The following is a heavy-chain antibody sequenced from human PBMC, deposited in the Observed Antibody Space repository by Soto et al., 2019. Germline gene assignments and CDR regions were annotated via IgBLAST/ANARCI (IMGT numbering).Heavy chain of an antibody. J-gene: IGHJ4*02. CDR3: ARDHWNDVGY. D-gene: IGHD1-1*01. CDR1: GGSISSGDYY. CDR2: IYYSGST. V-gene: IGHV4-30-4*01. Sequence: SETLSLTCTVSGGSISSGDYYWSWIRQPPGKGLEWIGYIYYSGSTYHNPSLKSRVTISVDTSKNQFSLKLSSVTAADTAVYYCARDHWNDVGYWGQGTLVTVSS.